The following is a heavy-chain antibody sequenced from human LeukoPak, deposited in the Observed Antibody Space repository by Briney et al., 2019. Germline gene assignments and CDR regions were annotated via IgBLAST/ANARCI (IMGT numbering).Heavy chain of an antibody. J-gene: IGHJ3*02. CDR1: GFTFSSYS. D-gene: IGHD1-26*01. CDR3: ARESRVGGDAFDI. V-gene: IGHV3-21*01. Sequence: PGGSLRLSCAASGFTFSSYSMNWVRQAPGKGLEWVSSISSSSSYIYYADSVKGRFTISRDNAKHSLYLQMNSMRAEDTAVYYCARESRVGGDAFDIWGQGTMVTVSS. CDR2: ISSSSSYI.